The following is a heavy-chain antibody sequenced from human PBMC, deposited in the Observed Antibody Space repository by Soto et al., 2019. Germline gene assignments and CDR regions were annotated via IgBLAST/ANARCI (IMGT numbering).Heavy chain of an antibody. J-gene: IGHJ4*02. V-gene: IGHV1-18*01. CDR2: INGYNENT. CDR3: ARGDSPVQFDY. D-gene: IGHD4-4*01. CDR1: GYTFINYG. Sequence: QVQLVQSGAEMRKPGASVKVSCKTSGYTFINYGISWVRQAPGQGLAWMGWINGYNENTNYAQNFQGRVAMTTDTSTSTVYMELRNLRSDDTAVYYCARGDSPVQFDYWGQGTLVTVSS.